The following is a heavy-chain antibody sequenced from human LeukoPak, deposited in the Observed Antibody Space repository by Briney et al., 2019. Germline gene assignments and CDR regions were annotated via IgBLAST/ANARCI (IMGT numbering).Heavy chain of an antibody. V-gene: IGHV4-30-2*01. Sequence: SETLSLTCTVSGGSISSGGYYWSWIRQPPGKGLEWIGYIYHSGSTYYNPSLKSRVTISVDRSKNQFSLKLSSVTAADTAVYYCARERGYCSSTSCPPPMDVWGKGTTVTVSS. CDR1: GGSISSGGYY. CDR2: IYHSGST. J-gene: IGHJ6*03. CDR3: ARERGYCSSTSCPPPMDV. D-gene: IGHD2-2*01.